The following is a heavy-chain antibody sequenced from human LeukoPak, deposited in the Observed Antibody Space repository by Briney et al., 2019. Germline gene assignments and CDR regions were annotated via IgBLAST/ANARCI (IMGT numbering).Heavy chain of an antibody. J-gene: IGHJ4*02. D-gene: IGHD3/OR15-3a*01. Sequence: GGSLRLSCAVSGITLNNYGMTLVRQAPGKGLEWVAGISDSGGSTKYPDSVKGRFTISRDNPKNTLYLQMNSLRAEDTAVYFCAKRGVVIRVILVGFHKEAYYFESWGQGALVTVSS. V-gene: IGHV3-23*01. CDR1: GITLNNYG. CDR3: AKRGVVIRVILVGFHKEAYYFES. CDR2: ISDSGGST.